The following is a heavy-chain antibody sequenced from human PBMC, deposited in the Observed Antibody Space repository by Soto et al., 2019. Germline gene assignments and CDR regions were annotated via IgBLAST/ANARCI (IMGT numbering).Heavy chain of an antibody. Sequence: PXGTLSLTSTVSGGSISSYYWSGIGQPPGKGLEWIGYIYYSGSTNYNPSLKSRVTISVDTSKNQFSLKLSSVTAADTAVYYCARLLSCGDCYYYYYYGMDVCGQGTTVTVSS. D-gene: IGHD2-21*02. CDR3: ARLLSCGDCYYYYYYGMDV. CDR2: IYYSGST. J-gene: IGHJ6*02. V-gene: IGHV4-59*01. CDR1: GGSISSYY.